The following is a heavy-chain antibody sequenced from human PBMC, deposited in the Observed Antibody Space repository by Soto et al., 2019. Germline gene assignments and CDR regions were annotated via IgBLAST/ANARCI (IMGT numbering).Heavy chain of an antibody. Sequence: GGSLRLSCAASGFTVSRNYMSWVRQAPGKGLEWVSVIYSGGSTYYADSVKGRFTISRDNSKNTLYLQMNSLRAEDTAVYYCARDLTETSSGNFYYYYGMDVWGQGTTVTVS. D-gene: IGHD3-22*01. CDR1: GFTVSRNY. CDR2: IYSGGST. CDR3: ARDLTETSSGNFYYYYGMDV. V-gene: IGHV3-53*01. J-gene: IGHJ6*02.